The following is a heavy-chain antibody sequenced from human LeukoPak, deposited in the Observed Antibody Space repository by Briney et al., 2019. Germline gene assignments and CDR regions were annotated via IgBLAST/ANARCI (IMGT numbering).Heavy chain of an antibody. J-gene: IGHJ4*02. CDR3: ARLVVSPGNRGWYYEH. Sequence: GGSLRLSCAASGFTSNNYWMSWVRQGPGEGLEWVANINQGGSEKYYVDSVKGRFTISRDNAKNSLDLQMNSLRVEDTAIYYCARLVVSPGNRGWYYEHWGQGTLVTVSS. D-gene: IGHD2-2*01. CDR1: GFTSNNYW. V-gene: IGHV3-7*03. CDR2: INQGGSEK.